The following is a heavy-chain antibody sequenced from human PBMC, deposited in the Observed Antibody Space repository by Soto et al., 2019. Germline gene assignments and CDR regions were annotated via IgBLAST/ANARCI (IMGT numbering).Heavy chain of an antibody. J-gene: IGHJ4*02. CDR2: INHSGST. CDR3: AFGVGYCSGGSCYSAPPAFDY. V-gene: IGHV4-34*01. CDR1: GGSFSGYY. D-gene: IGHD2-15*01. Sequence: QVQLQQWGAGLLKPSETLSITCAVYGGSFSGYYWSWIRQPPGKGLEWIGEINHSGSTNYNPSLKSRVTISVDTSKNQFSLKLSSVTAADTAVYYCAFGVGYCSGGSCYSAPPAFDYWGQGTLVTVSS.